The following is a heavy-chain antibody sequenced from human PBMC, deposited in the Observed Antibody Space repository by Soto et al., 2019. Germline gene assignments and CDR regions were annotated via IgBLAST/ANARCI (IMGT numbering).Heavy chain of an antibody. CDR1: GFTFSSYW. D-gene: IGHD1-20*01. Sequence: GGSLRLSCAASGFTFSSYWMSWVRQAPGKGLEWVANIKQDGSEKYYVDSVKGRFTISRDNAKNSLYLQMNSLRAEDTAVYYCARGITGTPQDTYYYYYYMDVWGKGTTVTVSS. J-gene: IGHJ6*03. CDR2: IKQDGSEK. CDR3: ARGITGTPQDTYYYYYYMDV. V-gene: IGHV3-7*01.